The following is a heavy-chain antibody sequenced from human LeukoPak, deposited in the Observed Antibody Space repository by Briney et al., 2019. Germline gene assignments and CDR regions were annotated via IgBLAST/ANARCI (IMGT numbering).Heavy chain of an antibody. CDR2: ISSSSSHI. D-gene: IGHD6-19*01. J-gene: IGHJ4*02. Sequence: GGSLRLSCAASGFTFSSYSMNWVRQAPGKGLEWVSSISSSSSHIHYADSVKGRFTISRDNAKNSLYLQMNSLRAEDTAVYYCARPETSVSPRAGSSGWNFDYWGQGTLVTVSS. CDR1: GFTFSSYS. CDR3: ARPETSVSPRAGSSGWNFDY. V-gene: IGHV3-21*01.